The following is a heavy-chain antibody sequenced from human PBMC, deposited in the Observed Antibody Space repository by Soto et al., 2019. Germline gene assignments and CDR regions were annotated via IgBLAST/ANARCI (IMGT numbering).Heavy chain of an antibody. CDR3: ARESEDLTSNFDY. J-gene: IGHJ4*02. CDR1: GFTFTRYS. Sequence: GGSLGLSCSASGFTFTRYSMNWVRQAPGKGLEWVSSISSTTNYIYYGDSMKGRFTISRDNAKNSLYLEMNSLRAEDTAVYYCARESEDLTSNFDYWGQGTLVTVSS. V-gene: IGHV3-21*06. CDR2: ISSTTNYI.